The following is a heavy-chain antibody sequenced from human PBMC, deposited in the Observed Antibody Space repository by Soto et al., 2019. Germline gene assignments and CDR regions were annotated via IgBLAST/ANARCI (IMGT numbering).Heavy chain of an antibody. J-gene: IGHJ5*02. CDR3: AKDLDSTGYFDNWSDP. CDR2: ISYDGSNK. D-gene: IGHD3-22*01. CDR1: GFTFSSYA. Sequence: PGGSLRLSCAASGFTFSSYAMHWVRQAPGKGLEWVAVISYDGSNKYYADSVKGRFTISRDNSKNRLYLQMNSLRVEDTAVYYCAKDLDSTGYFDNWSDPWGQGTLVTVSS. V-gene: IGHV3-30-3*01.